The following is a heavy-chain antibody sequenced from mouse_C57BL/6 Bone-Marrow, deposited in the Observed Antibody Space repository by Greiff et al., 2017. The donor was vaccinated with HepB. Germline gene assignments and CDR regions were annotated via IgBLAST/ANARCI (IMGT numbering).Heavy chain of an antibody. V-gene: IGHV3-6*01. D-gene: IGHD2-3*01. Sequence: EVHLVESGPGLVKPSQSLSLTCSVTGYSITSGYYWNWIRQFPGNKLEWMGYISYDGSNNYNPSLKNRISITRDTSKNQFFLKLNSVTTEDTATYYCASGADGYYAMDYWGQGTSVTVSS. CDR1: GYSITSGYY. CDR2: ISYDGSN. J-gene: IGHJ4*01. CDR3: ASGADGYYAMDY.